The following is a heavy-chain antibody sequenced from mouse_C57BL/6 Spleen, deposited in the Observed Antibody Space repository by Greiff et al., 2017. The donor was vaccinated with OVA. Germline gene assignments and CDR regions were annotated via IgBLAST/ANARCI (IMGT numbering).Heavy chain of an antibody. CDR3: GRDTTVVATFDY. J-gene: IGHJ2*01. V-gene: IGHV1-64*01. CDR1: GYTFTSYW. D-gene: IGHD1-1*01. Sequence: VQLQQPGAELVKPGASVKLSCKASGYTFTSYWMHWVKQRPGQGLEWIGMIHPNSGSTNYNEKFKSKATLTVDKSSSTAYMQLSSLTSEDSAVYYCGRDTTVVATFDYWGQGTTLTVSS. CDR2: IHPNSGST.